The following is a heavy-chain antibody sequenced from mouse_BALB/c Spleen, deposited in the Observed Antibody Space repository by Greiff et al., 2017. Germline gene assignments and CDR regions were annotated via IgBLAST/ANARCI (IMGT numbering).Heavy chain of an antibody. CDR3: ASTTAPSDAMDY. J-gene: IGHJ4*01. CDR1: GFTFSSYA. D-gene: IGHD1-1*01. CDR2: ISSGGSYT. V-gene: IGHV5-9-4*01. Sequence: EVKLVESGGGLVKPGGSLKLSCAASGFTFSSYAMSWVRQSPEKRLEWVAEISSGGSYTYYPDTVTGRFTTSRDNAKNTLYLEMSSLRSEDTAMYYCASTTAPSDAMDYWGQGTSVTVSS.